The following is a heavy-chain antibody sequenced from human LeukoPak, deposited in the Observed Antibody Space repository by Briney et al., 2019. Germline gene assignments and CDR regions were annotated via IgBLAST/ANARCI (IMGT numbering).Heavy chain of an antibody. CDR2: VFYTGRT. V-gene: IGHV4-59*01. CDR3: ARYGYYAYDY. D-gene: IGHD3-3*01. Sequence: SETLSLTCTVSGDSMNEYYWSWVRQPPGKGLELIGYVFYTGRTNYRPSLKNRVTISLDTSKNQFSLRLSSVTAADTAVYYFARYGYYAYDYWGQGNLVTVSS. CDR1: GDSMNEYY. J-gene: IGHJ4*02.